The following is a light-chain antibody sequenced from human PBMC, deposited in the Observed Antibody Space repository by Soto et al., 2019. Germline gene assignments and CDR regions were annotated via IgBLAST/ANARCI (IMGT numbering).Light chain of an antibody. CDR3: NSYTRSTKYV. CDR2: EVT. Sequence: QSVLTQPASVSGSPGQSITVSCTGTSSDVGAYDYVSWYQHHPGKAPKLIIYEVTNRPSGVSNRFSGSKSGNTASLTISGLQADDEADYYCNSYTRSTKYVFGNGTKVTVL. V-gene: IGLV2-14*01. J-gene: IGLJ1*01. CDR1: SSDVGAYDY.